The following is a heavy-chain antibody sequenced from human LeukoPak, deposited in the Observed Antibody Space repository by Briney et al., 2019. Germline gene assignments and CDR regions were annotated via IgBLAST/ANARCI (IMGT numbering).Heavy chain of an antibody. CDR3: AKEPPGSGRYWGFDY. Sequence: PGGSLRLSCAASGFTFSSYAMSWVRQAPGKGLEWVSAISGSGFNTYYAESVKGRFTISRDNYKNTLYLQMNSLRAEDTAVYYCAKEPPGSGRYWGFDYWGQGTLVTVSS. D-gene: IGHD6-19*01. CDR2: ISGSGFNT. CDR1: GFTFSSYA. V-gene: IGHV3-23*01. J-gene: IGHJ4*02.